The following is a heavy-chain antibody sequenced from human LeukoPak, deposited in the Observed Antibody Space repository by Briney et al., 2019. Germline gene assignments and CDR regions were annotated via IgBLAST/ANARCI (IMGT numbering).Heavy chain of an antibody. CDR3: ARDHAIAAAGTFDY. CDR1: GGSFSGYY. CDR2: INHSGST. Sequence: SETLSLTCAVYGGSFSGYYWSWIRQPPGKGLEWIGEINHSGSTNYNPSLKSRVTISVDTSKNQFSLKLSSVTAADTAVYYCARDHAIAAAGTFDYWGQGTLVTVSS. D-gene: IGHD6-13*01. J-gene: IGHJ4*02. V-gene: IGHV4-34*01.